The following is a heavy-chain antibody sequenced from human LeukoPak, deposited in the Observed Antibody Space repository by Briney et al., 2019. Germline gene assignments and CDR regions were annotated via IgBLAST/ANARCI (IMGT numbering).Heavy chain of an antibody. Sequence: GGSLRLFCAASGFTLSSYGMHWVRQAPGKGLVWVSRINSDESTYADSVKGRFTISRDNAKNTLYLQMNSLRAEDTAVYYCARDRLDRNYYYGLDVWGQGTTVTVSS. CDR2: INSDEST. CDR1: GFTLSSYG. CDR3: ARDRLDRNYYYGLDV. D-gene: IGHD2-2*03. V-gene: IGHV3-74*01. J-gene: IGHJ6*02.